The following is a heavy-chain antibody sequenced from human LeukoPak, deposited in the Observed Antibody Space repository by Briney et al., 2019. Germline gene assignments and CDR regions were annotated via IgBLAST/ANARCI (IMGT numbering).Heavy chain of an antibody. Sequence: GGSLRLSCAASGFTFSAYWMHWVRQAPGKGLEWVAVISYDGSNKYYADSVKGRFTISRDNSKNTLYLQMNSLRAEDTAVYYCAREEEGNYYYMDVWGKGTTVTVSS. V-gene: IGHV3-30*03. CDR1: GFTFSAYW. CDR3: AREEEGNYYYMDV. CDR2: ISYDGSNK. J-gene: IGHJ6*03.